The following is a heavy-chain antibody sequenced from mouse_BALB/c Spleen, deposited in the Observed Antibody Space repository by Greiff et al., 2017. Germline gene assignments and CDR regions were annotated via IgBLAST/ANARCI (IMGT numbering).Heavy chain of an antibody. V-gene: IGHV5-17*02. CDR2: ISSGSSTI. Sequence: EVKLVESGGGLVQPGGSRKLSCAASGFTFSSFGMHWVRQAPEKGLEWVAYISSGSSTIYYADTVKGRFTISRDNPKNTLFLQMTSLRSEDTAMYYCARSRGPGDWFAYWGQGTLVTVSA. CDR1: GFTFSSFG. D-gene: IGHD4-1*01. CDR3: ARSRGPGDWFAY. J-gene: IGHJ3*01.